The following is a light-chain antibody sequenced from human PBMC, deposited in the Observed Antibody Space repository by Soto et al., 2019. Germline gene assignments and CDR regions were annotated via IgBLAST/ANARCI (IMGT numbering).Light chain of an antibody. V-gene: IGKV3-11*01. CDR3: QRRSNWPVT. CDR1: QSVSSY. Sequence: EIVLTQSPGTLSLSPGERATLSCRASQSVSSYLAWYQQKPGQAPRLLIYDASTRATGISARFSSSGSGTDFTLTISSLEPEDFAMYYCQRRSNWPVTFGQGTKVDIK. J-gene: IGKJ1*01. CDR2: DAS.